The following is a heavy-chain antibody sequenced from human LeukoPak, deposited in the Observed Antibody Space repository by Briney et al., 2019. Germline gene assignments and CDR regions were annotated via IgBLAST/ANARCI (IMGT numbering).Heavy chain of an antibody. CDR3: ARDPYYYDNSGPDGGY. Sequence: GGSLRLSCAASGLTFSTYTMNWVRQAPGKGPEWVSSISDSSHSIYYADSLRGRFTISRDNAKNLLYLQMSSLTAEDTAVYYCARDPYYYDNSGPDGGYWGQGTLVTVSS. CDR2: ISDSSHSI. CDR1: GLTFSTYT. J-gene: IGHJ4*02. V-gene: IGHV3-48*01. D-gene: IGHD3-22*01.